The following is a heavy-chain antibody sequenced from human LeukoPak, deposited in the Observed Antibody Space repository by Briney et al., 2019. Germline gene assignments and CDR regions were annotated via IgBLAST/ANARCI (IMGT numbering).Heavy chain of an antibody. CDR1: GGSIVTGNHY. V-gene: IGHV4-61*02. CDR2: IYTSGST. Sequence: SETLSLTCTVSGGSIVTGNHYWSWIRQPAGKGLEWIGRIYTSGSTNYNPSLKSRVTISVDTSKNQFSLKLSSVTAADTAVYYCARGTGGGYCSSTSCPGSFQHWGQGTLVTVSS. J-gene: IGHJ1*01. D-gene: IGHD2-2*01. CDR3: ARGTGGGYCSSTSCPGSFQH.